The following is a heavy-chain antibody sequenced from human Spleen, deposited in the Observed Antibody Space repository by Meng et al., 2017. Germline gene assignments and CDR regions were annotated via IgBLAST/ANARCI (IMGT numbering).Heavy chain of an antibody. CDR2: IYYSGTT. J-gene: IGHJ5*01. D-gene: IGHD2-15*01. CDR3: ARYLYGGSRYTNLFDA. Sequence: QVQLQESGPGLVKPSQTLSLTCTGSGGSINNADYYWSWIRQPPGKGLEWIGYIYYSGTTYYNPSLQSRVSMSVDTSKNQFSLTLSSVTAADTAVYWCARYLYGGSRYTNLFDAWGQGTLVTVSS. V-gene: IGHV4-30-4*01. CDR1: GGSINNADYY.